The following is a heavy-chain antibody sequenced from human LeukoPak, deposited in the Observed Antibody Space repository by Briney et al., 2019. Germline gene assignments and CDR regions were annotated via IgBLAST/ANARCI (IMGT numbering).Heavy chain of an antibody. D-gene: IGHD2-21*02. CDR1: GFSLTDSS. V-gene: IGHV3-73*01. Sequence: GGSLTLSCAASGFSLTDSSVHWVRQASGKGLEWLGRIRNKASTYATAYAASVRGRFTISRDDSKHTAYLQMNSLKTDDTAVYYCTANGDNSDFWGQGTLVTVSS. CDR3: TANGDNSDF. J-gene: IGHJ4*02. CDR2: IRNKASTYAT.